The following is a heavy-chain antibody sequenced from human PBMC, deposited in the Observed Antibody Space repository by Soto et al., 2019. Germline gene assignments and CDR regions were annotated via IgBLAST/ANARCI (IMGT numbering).Heavy chain of an antibody. D-gene: IGHD4-17*01. J-gene: IGHJ4*02. CDR2: IYYSGST. CDR3: ARAYGDYDHYDS. Sequence: SETLSLTCTVSGGSFSVSDCYWTWIRQPPGKGLEWIGYIYYSGSTYYNPSLSGRVTISVDRSKSQFSLELSSVTAADTAVYYCARAYGDYDHYDSWGQGTLVTVS. V-gene: IGHV4-30-4*01. CDR1: GGSFSVSDCY.